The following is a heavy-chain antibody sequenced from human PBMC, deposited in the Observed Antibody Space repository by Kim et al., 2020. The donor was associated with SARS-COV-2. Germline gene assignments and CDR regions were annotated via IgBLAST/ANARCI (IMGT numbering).Heavy chain of an antibody. J-gene: IGHJ6*01. Sequence: GGSLRLSCAASGFSFTTYNMNWVRQAPGQGLEWVSSISPTGRYTYYEDSLKGRFTISRDNVKNLVYLEMNGLRADDTAVYDWARDVKGTRDFYYYGLDV. D-gene: IGHD3-3*01. V-gene: IGHV3-21*01. CDR1: GFSFTTYN. CDR2: ISPTGRYT. CDR3: ARDVKGTRDFYYYGLDV.